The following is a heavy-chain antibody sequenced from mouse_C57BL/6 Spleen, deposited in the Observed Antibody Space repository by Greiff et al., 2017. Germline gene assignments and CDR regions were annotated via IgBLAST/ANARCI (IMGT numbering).Heavy chain of an antibody. CDR1: GYTFTSYW. D-gene: IGHD3-3*01. J-gene: IGHJ4*01. Sequence: QVQLQQPGAELVKPGASVKLSCKASGYTFTSYWMQWVKQRPGQGLEWIGEIDPSDRYTNYNQKFKDKATLTVDTSSSPAYMQLSILTSEDSAVYYCARNQLGDYYYAMDDWGQGTSVTVYS. CDR2: IDPSDRYT. CDR3: ARNQLGDYYYAMDD. V-gene: IGHV1-50*01.